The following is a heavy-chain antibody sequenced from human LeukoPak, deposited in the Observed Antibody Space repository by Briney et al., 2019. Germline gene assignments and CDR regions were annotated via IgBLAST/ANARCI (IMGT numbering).Heavy chain of an antibody. V-gene: IGHV1-69*13. CDR2: IIPIFGTA. Sequence: SVKVSCKASGGTFSSYAISRVRQASGQGLEWMGGIIPIFGTANYAQKFQGRVTITADESTSTAYMELSSLRAEDTAVYYCARVLSHVFDYWGQGTLVTVSS. CDR1: GGTFSSYA. J-gene: IGHJ4*02. CDR3: ARVLSHVFDY.